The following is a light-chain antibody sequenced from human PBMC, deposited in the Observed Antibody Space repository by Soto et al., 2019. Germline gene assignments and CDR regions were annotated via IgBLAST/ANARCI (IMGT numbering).Light chain of an antibody. CDR3: QQLSHWPFT. J-gene: IGKJ3*01. Sequence: EIVLKQSPATLSLSPGERATLSCRASQSVGSYLAWYQQKPGQAPRLLIYDASKRATGIPARFSGSGSGTDFTLTISSLEPEDFALYYCQQLSHWPFTFGPGTKVDIK. V-gene: IGKV3-11*01. CDR1: QSVGSY. CDR2: DAS.